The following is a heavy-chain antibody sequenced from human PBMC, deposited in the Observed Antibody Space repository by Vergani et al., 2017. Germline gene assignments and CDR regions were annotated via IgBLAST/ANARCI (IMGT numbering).Heavy chain of an antibody. V-gene: IGHV4-61*02. CDR1: GVSMQSGSFY. CDR3: ARDSWTSELRGVCWFDT. D-gene: IGHD3-10*01. CDR2: VYPSGTT. Sequence: QVQLHESGPGLVKPSETLSLICSVSGVSMQSGSFYWTWIRQTAERRLEWMGRVYPSGTTNYNPSLNGRVTIFVDKSKNLLSLRLNSVTAADTAVYYCARDSWTSELRGVCWFDTWGQGTLVSVSS. J-gene: IGHJ5*02.